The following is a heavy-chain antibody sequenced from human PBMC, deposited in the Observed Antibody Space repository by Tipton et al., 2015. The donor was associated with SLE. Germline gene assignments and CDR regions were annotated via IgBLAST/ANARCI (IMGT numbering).Heavy chain of an antibody. Sequence: LRLSCTVSGGSVSSGSYYWSWIRQPPGKGLEWIGYIYYSGSTNYNPSLKSRVTISVDTSKNQFSLKLSSVTAADTAVYYCARGVVACPSGFDYWAQVTLVTVSS. CDR1: GGSVSSGSYY. CDR3: ARGVVACPSGFDY. CDR2: IYYSGST. J-gene: IGHJ4*02. D-gene: IGHD5-12*01. V-gene: IGHV4-61*01.